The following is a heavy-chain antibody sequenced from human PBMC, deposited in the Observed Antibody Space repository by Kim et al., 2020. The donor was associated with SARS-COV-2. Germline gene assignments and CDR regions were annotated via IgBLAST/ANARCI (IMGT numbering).Heavy chain of an antibody. D-gene: IGHD6-19*01. J-gene: IGHJ6*02. CDR3: ARDRTAVAGFYGMDV. V-gene: IGHV3-33*01. CDR1: GFTFSSYG. Sequence: GGSLRLSCAASGFTFSSYGMHWVRQAPGKGLEWVAVIWYDGSNKYYADSVKDRFTISRDNSKNTLYLQMNSLRAEDTAVYYCARDRTAVAGFYGMDVWGQGTTVTVSS. CDR2: IWYDGSNK.